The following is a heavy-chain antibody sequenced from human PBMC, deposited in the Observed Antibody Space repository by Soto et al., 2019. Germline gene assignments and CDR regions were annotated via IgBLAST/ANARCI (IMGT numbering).Heavy chain of an antibody. CDR3: ARGAGSGSYRPLTFDY. J-gene: IGHJ4*02. V-gene: IGHV6-1*01. Sequence: PSQILSLTCAISGDSVSSNRAAWNWIRQSPSRGLEWLGRTYYRSKWYNDYAVSVKSRITINPDTSKNHFSLQLNSVTPDDTAVYYCARGAGSGSYRPLTFDYWGQGALVTVSS. D-gene: IGHD3-10*01. CDR1: GDSVSSNRAA. CDR2: TYYRSKWYN.